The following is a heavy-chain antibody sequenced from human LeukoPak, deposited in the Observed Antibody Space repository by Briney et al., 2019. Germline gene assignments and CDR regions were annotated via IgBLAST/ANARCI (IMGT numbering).Heavy chain of an antibody. V-gene: IGHV1-8*01. Sequence: ASVKVSCKASGYTFTSYDINWVRQATGQGLEWMGWMNPNSGNTGYAQKFQGRVTMTRDMSTSTVYMELSSLRSEDTAVYYCARGGTEDIVVGAAAQIGAFDIWGQGTMVTVSS. J-gene: IGHJ3*02. CDR1: GYTFTSYD. CDR2: MNPNSGNT. CDR3: ARGGTEDIVVGAAAQIGAFDI. D-gene: IGHD2-2*01.